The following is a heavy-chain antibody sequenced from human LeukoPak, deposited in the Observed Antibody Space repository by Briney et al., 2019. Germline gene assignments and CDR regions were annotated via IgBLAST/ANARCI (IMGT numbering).Heavy chain of an antibody. Sequence: GGSLRLSCSASGFTFSDYAMHWVRQAPGKGLESVSAISSNGGGTYYAEAVKGRFTISRDNSKNTMYLQMNSLRAEDTAVYYCAKQGFGCWGQGTLVTVSS. CDR1: GFTFSDYA. D-gene: IGHD1/OR15-1a*01. V-gene: IGHV3-64*04. CDR2: ISSNGGGT. J-gene: IGHJ4*02. CDR3: AKQGFGC.